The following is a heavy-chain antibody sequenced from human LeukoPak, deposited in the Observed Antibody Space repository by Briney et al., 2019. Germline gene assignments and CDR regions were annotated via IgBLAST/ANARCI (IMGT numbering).Heavy chain of an antibody. CDR2: ISGSGGST. V-gene: IGHV3-23*01. D-gene: IGHD6-13*01. J-gene: IGHJ5*02. CDR3: AKEPSIAAAHNWFDP. CDR1: GFTFSSYA. Sequence: QPGGSLRLSCAASGFTFSSYAMSWVRHAPGKGLEWVSAISGSGGSTYYADSVKGRFTISRDNSKNTLYLQMNSLKAEDTPVYYCAKEPSIAAAHNWFDPWGQGTLVTVSS.